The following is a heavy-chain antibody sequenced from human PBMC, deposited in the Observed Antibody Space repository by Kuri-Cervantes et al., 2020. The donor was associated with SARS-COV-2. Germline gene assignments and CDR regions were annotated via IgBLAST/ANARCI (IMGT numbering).Heavy chain of an antibody. CDR2: INHSGST. CDR3: ASALNYDFPGS. J-gene: IGHJ5*01. D-gene: IGHD3-3*01. CDR1: GGSFSGYY. V-gene: IGHV4-34*01. Sequence: SQTLSLPCAVYGGSFSGYYCSWSRQPPGKGLEWIGEINHSGSTNYNPSLKSRVTISVDTYKKQFSLNLSSVTDADTAVYYCASALNYDFPGSWGQGTLVTVSS.